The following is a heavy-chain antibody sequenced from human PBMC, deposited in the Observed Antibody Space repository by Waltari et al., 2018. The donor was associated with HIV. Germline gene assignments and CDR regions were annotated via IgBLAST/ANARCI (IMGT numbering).Heavy chain of an antibody. CDR2: IKQDGSEK. Sequence: EVQLVESGGGLVQPGGSLRLSCAASGFTFSSYWMSWVRQAPGKGLGGVANIKQDGSEKYYGDSVKGRFTISRDNAKISLYLQMNSLRAEDTAVYYCARWHYCSGGSCYPHQFDYWGQGTLVTVSS. CDR3: ARWHYCSGGSCYPHQFDY. V-gene: IGHV3-7*01. D-gene: IGHD2-15*01. J-gene: IGHJ4*02. CDR1: GFTFSSYW.